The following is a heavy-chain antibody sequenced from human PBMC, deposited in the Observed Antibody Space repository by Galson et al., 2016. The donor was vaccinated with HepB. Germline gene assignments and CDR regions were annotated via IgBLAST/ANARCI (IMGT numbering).Heavy chain of an antibody. CDR1: GGSISNYS. Sequence: SETLSLTCTVSGGSISNYSWSWVRQLPGKRLEWIGYIYYTGTTSYNPSLKSRVPISVDTSKRQFSLRISSVTAADTAVYYCARHVPGGVPATWFDPWGHGTLVTVSS. CDR3: ARHVPGGVPATWFDP. CDR2: IYYTGTT. V-gene: IGHV4-59*08. D-gene: IGHD2-2*01. J-gene: IGHJ5*02.